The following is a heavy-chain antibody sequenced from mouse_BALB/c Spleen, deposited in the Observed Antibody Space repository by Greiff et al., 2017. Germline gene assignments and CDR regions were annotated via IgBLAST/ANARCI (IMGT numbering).Heavy chain of an antibody. CDR2: IDPENGDT. J-gene: IGHJ2*01. Sequence: EVQLQQSGAELVRSGASVKLSCTASGFNIKDYYMHWVKQRPEQGLEWIGWIDPENGDTEYAPKFQGKATMTADTSSNTAYLQLSSLTSEDTAVYYCNAGAYLYYFGYWGQGTTLTVSS. D-gene: IGHD2-10*01. CDR3: NAGAYLYYFGY. CDR1: GFNIKDYY. V-gene: IGHV14-4*02.